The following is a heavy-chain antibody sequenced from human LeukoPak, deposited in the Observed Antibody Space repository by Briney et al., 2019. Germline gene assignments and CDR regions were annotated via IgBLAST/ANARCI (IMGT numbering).Heavy chain of an antibody. Sequence: SETLSLTCTVSGVSISSYYWSWLRQPPGKGLEWMGYIYYSGSTNYNPSLKSRVTISVDTSKNQFSLKLSSVTAADTAVYYCARINDLSGSYTSWFDPWGQGTLVTVSS. CDR1: GVSISSYY. D-gene: IGHD1-26*01. V-gene: IGHV4-59*01. CDR2: IYYSGST. J-gene: IGHJ5*02. CDR3: ARINDLSGSYTSWFDP.